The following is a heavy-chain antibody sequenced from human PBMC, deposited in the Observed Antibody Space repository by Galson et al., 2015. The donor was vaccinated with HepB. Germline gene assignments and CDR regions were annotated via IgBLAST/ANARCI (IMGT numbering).Heavy chain of an antibody. D-gene: IGHD3-3*01. Sequence: SVKVSCKASGFTFTSSAMQWVRQARGQRLEWIGWIVVGSGNTNYAQKFQERVTITRDMSTSTAYMELSSLRSEDTAVYYCAASSNTIFGVARDYYYMDVWGKGTTVTVSS. J-gene: IGHJ6*03. CDR2: IVVGSGNT. CDR1: GFTFTSSA. V-gene: IGHV1-58*02. CDR3: AASSNTIFGVARDYYYMDV.